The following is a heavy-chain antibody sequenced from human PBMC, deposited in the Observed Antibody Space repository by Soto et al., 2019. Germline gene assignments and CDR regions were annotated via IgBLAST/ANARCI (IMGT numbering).Heavy chain of an antibody. V-gene: IGHV4-39*01. D-gene: IGHD5-18*01. CDR1: GGSISSSRYY. CDR2: IYYSGST. CDR3: ARRELWLPFDY. J-gene: IGHJ4*02. Sequence: QLQLQESGPGLVMPSETLSLTCTVSGGSISSSRYYWGWIRQPPGKGLEWIGSIYYSGSTYYNPSLKSRVTISVDTSKNQFSLKLSSVTAADTAVYYCARRELWLPFDYWGQGTLVTVSS.